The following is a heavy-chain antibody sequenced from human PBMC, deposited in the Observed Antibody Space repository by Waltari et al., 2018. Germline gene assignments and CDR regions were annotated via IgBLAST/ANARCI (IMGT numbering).Heavy chain of an antibody. V-gene: IGHV1-8*01. CDR1: GYIFTNYD. D-gene: IGHD3-10*01. CDR3: ARGYWGGNPYHYDMDV. J-gene: IGHJ6*02. CDR2: MNPNSGSA. Sequence: QVRLVQSGAEVKIPGASVKVSCKASGYIFTNYDITWVRQATGQGLQWMGWMNPNSGSAGQAETFYGRVTFTRSTSINTAYMELTGLTSEDTAIYYCARGYWGGNPYHYDMDVWAKGPRSPSL.